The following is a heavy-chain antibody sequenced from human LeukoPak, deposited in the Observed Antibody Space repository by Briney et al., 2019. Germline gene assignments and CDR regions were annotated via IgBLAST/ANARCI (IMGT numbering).Heavy chain of an antibody. CDR1: GGSISSYY. CDR3: ARTYGGSGLGYFDL. J-gene: IGHJ2*01. V-gene: IGHV4-59*01. Sequence: SETLSLTCTVSGGSISSYYWSWIRQPPGKGLEWIGYIYYSGSTNYSPSLKSRLTISVDPSKNQFSLKLSSVTAADTAVYYWARTYGGSGLGYFDLWGRGTLVTVSP. CDR2: IYYSGST. D-gene: IGHD6-13*01.